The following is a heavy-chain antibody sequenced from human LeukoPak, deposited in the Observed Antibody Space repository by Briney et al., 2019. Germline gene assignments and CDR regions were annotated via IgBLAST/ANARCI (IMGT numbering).Heavy chain of an antibody. J-gene: IGHJ4*02. CDR1: GGSISGYY. D-gene: IGHD2-15*01. CDR3: ARRTCSGNNCYLYHFDN. CDR2: IYYSGTT. V-gene: IGHV4-59*01. Sequence: SETLSLTCTVSGGSISGYYWSWVRQPPGKGLEWIGGIYYSGTTNYNPSLKSRVTLSVDASENQFSLKLSSVTAADTAVYYCARRTCSGNNCYLYHFDNWGQGALVTVSS.